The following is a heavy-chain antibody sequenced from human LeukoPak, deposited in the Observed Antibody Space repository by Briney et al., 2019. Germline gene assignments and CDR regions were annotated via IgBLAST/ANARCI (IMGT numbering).Heavy chain of an antibody. Sequence: PGGSLRLSCAAPGFTFSSYSMNWVRQAPGKGLEWVSYISSSSSTIYYADSVKGRFTISRDNAKNSLYLQVNSLRAEDTAVYYCARDVWGAHDWGQGTLVTVSS. CDR1: GFTFSSYS. D-gene: IGHD3-10*02. V-gene: IGHV3-48*04. CDR3: ARDVWGAHD. J-gene: IGHJ4*02. CDR2: ISSSSSTI.